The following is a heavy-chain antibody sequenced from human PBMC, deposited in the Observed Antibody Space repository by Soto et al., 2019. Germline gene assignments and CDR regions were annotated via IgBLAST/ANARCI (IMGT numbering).Heavy chain of an antibody. CDR1: WDSFSINSAA. CDR2: TYYRSKWYN. CDR3: ARAGNTGDYYGMDV. Sequence: SQTLSLTCAISWDSFSINSAAWNWIRRSPSRGLELLLRTYYRSKWYNDYAVSVKSRITINPDTSKNQFSLQLTSVTPEDTAVYHCARAGNTGDYYGMDVWGQGTTVTVSS. J-gene: IGHJ6*02. D-gene: IGHD1-26*01. V-gene: IGHV6-1*01.